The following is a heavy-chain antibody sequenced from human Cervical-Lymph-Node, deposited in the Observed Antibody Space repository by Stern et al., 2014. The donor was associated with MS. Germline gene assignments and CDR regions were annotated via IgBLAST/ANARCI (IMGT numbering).Heavy chain of an antibody. Sequence: QVQLVQSGAEVKKPGASVKVSCKVSGYTLTELSMHWVRQAPGKGLEWMGGFDPDDGDTIYAQKCQGRVTMAEDTSTDTAYMELSSLRSEDTAVYYCATDRDDFRSGYSAPTKGYGLDVWGQGTTVTVTS. D-gene: IGHD3-3*01. J-gene: IGHJ6*02. CDR1: GYTLTELS. V-gene: IGHV1-24*01. CDR2: FDPDDGDT. CDR3: ATDRDDFRSGYSAPTKGYGLDV.